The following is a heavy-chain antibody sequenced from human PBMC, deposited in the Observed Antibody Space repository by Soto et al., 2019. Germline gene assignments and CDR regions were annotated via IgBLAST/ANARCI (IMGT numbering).Heavy chain of an antibody. J-gene: IGHJ4*02. V-gene: IGHV3-23*01. CDR1: GFPFINYA. Sequence: EVQLLDSGGGSVQPGGSLRLSCAASGFPFINYAMHWVRQAPGKGLEWVSAISGSGGRTYYGDSVKGRFTISRDNSKEPLSLPLNRLTAEGPALYFFSKEGGPDNSISFFFFGQRGQGNLVTVSS. CDR2: ISGSGGRT. D-gene: IGHD2-15*01. CDR3: SKEGGPDNSISFFFFGQ.